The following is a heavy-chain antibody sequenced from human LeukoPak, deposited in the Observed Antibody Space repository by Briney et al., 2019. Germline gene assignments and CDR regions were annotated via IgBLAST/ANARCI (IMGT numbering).Heavy chain of an antibody. Sequence: GGSLRLSCAASGFTFSTAWMSWVRQAPGKGLEWVSYISSSGSTIYYADSVKGRFTISRDNAKNSLYLQMNSLRAEDTAVYYCARDSYYDILTGYYSNNWGQGTLVTVSS. CDR2: ISSSGSTI. V-gene: IGHV3-11*01. D-gene: IGHD3-9*01. CDR1: GFTFSTAW. J-gene: IGHJ4*02. CDR3: ARDSYYDILTGYYSNN.